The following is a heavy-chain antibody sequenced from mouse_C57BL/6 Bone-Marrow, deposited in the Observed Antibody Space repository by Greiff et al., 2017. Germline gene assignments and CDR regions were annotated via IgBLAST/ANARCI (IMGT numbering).Heavy chain of an antibody. J-gene: IGHJ3*01. V-gene: IGHV1-62-2*01. Sequence: QVQLKPSGAELVKPGASVKLSCKASGYTFTEYTIHWVKQRSGQGLEWIGWFYPGSGSIKYNEKFRDKATLTADKSSSTVYMELSRLTSEDSAVYFCARHEDYYDYDGAWFAYWGQGTLVTVSA. D-gene: IGHD2-4*01. CDR2: FYPGSGSI. CDR1: GYTFTEYT. CDR3: ARHEDYYDYDGAWFAY.